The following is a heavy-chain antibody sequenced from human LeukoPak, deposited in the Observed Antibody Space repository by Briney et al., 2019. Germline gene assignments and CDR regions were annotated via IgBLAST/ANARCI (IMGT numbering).Heavy chain of an antibody. CDR2: SYYRAYT. Sequence: PSETLSLTCTVSGVSISGSNYYWGWLRQPPGKGLEGIASSYYRAYTSYHPSLKTRVTMSVDTSKNQFSLKLSSVTAADTAVYFCARTPDITMVRGVGLFVPGCEGTLVSVSS. J-gene: IGHJ5*02. CDR1: GVSISGSNYY. D-gene: IGHD3-10*01. CDR3: ARTPDITMVRGVGLFVP. V-gene: IGHV4-39*01.